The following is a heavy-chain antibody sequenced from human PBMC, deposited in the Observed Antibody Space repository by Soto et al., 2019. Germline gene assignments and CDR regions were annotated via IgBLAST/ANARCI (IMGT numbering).Heavy chain of an antibody. Sequence: GGSLRLSCAASGFSFSSYEMNWVRQAPGKGLEWVSYISSSGITIHYTDSVKGRFTMSRDNTKNSVSLQMNSLRAEDTAVYYCAGEPEGGYSSDWSSHFYYAMDVWGQGTTVTVSS. D-gene: IGHD6-13*01. V-gene: IGHV3-48*03. CDR1: GFSFSSYE. CDR3: AGEPEGGYSSDWSSHFYYAMDV. CDR2: ISSSGITI. J-gene: IGHJ6*02.